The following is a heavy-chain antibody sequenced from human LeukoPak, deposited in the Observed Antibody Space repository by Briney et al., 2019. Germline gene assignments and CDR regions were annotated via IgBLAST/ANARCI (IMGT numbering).Heavy chain of an antibody. J-gene: IGHJ4*02. V-gene: IGHV3-23*01. CDR1: GFTLSSYA. Sequence: GGSLRLSCVTSGFTLSSYAMSWVRQAPGKGLEWVSRISGSGGSTYYADSVKGRFTISRDISKNAVYLQMNNLRAEDTAVYYCAIGGRAYFFDSWGQGTLVTVSS. CDR2: ISGSGGST. D-gene: IGHD3-16*01. CDR3: AIGGRAYFFDS.